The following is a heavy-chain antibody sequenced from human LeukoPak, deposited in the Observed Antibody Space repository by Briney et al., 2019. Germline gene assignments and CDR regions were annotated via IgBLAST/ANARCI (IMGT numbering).Heavy chain of an antibody. CDR2: MYYSGST. D-gene: IGHD6-19*01. J-gene: IGHJ4*02. CDR3: AREDSGWY. CDR1: GDSISSSSYY. Sequence: SETLSLTCTVSGDSISSSSYYWGWIRQPPGRGLEWIESMYYSGSTYYNPSLKSRVTISVDTSKNQFSLKLSSVTAADTAVYYCAREDSGWYWGQGTLVTVSS. V-gene: IGHV4-39*02.